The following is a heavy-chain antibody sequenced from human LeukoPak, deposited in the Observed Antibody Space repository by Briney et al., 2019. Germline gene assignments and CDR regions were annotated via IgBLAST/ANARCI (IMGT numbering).Heavy chain of an antibody. CDR2: ITSTGAYI. D-gene: IGHD1-26*01. CDR1: GFTFGLYT. Sequence: GGSLRVSCDASGFTFGLYTITWVRQAPGKGLEWVSSITSTGAYINYADPVKGRFTISRDNAKNSLYLQMDSLRAEDTAVYYCARVATGATTSNYFYYYMDVWGRGTTVTVSS. CDR3: ARVATGATTSNYFYYYMDV. J-gene: IGHJ6*03. V-gene: IGHV3-21*01.